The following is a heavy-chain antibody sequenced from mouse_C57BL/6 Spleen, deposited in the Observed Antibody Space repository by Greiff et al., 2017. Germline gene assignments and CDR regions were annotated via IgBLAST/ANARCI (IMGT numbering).Heavy chain of an antibody. CDR2: INPSTGGT. Sequence: VHVKQSGPELVKPGASVKISCKASGYSFTGYYMNWVKQSPEKSLEWIGEINPSTGGTTYNQKFKAKATLTVDKSSSTAYMQLKSLTSEDSAVYYCARSGRSYWYFDVWGTGTTVTVSS. D-gene: IGHD3-2*02. CDR3: ARSGRSYWYFDV. V-gene: IGHV1-42*01. J-gene: IGHJ1*03. CDR1: GYSFTGYY.